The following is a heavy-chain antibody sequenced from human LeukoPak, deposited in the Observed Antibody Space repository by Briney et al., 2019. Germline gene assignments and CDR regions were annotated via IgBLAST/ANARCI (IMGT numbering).Heavy chain of an antibody. CDR1: GFPFSSYA. CDR3: VKGAAYYYYSGMDV. CDR2: ISSNGGST. J-gene: IGHJ6*02. V-gene: IGHV3-64D*06. D-gene: IGHD2-15*01. Sequence: GGSLRLSCSASGFPFSSYAMHWVRQAPGKGLEYVSTISSNGGSTYYADSVKGRFTISRDNSKNTLYLQMSSLRVGDTAVYYCVKGAAYYYYSGMDVWGQGTTVTVSS.